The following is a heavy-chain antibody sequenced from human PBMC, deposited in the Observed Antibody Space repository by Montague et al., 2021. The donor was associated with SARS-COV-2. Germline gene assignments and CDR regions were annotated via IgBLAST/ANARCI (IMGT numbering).Heavy chain of an antibody. CDR3: ARVITRQNNIVVVGLYYFDY. V-gene: IGHV4-39*07. J-gene: IGHJ4*02. CDR1: GGSISSRSYH. D-gene: IGHD2-15*01. CDR2: IYYSGST. Sequence: SETLSLTCTVSGGSISSRSYHWGWIRQPPGKGLEWIGSIYYSGSTYYNPSLKSRVTISVDTSKNQFSLKLSSVTAADTAVYYCARVITRQNNIVVVGLYYFDYWGQGTLVTVSS.